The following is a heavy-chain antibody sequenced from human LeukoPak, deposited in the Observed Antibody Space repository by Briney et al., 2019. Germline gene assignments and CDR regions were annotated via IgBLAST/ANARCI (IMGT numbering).Heavy chain of an antibody. CDR1: GFTFRNYG. J-gene: IGHJ4*02. CDR2: VSDSGSSA. CDR3: ARVGGGDFWSAYYFDY. V-gene: IGHV3-23*01. Sequence: TGGSLRLSCAASGFTFRNYGMSWVRQAPGKGLEWVSVVSDSGSSAYYADSVKGRFTISRHNSKNTLYLQMNSLRPEDTAVYYCARVGGGDFWSAYYFDYWGQGTLVTVSS. D-gene: IGHD3-3*01.